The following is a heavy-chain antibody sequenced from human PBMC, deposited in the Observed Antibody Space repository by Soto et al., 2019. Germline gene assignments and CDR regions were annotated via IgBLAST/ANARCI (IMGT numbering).Heavy chain of an antibody. CDR3: ARLARYCSGTRSTSYSFDY. Sequence: GESLKISCKGSGYSFTSYCIGWVRQLPGKGPEWMGSIYPTVSDIKYSPSFQGQVTISGDLSINTAYLQWSSLKASDTAMYYCARLARYCSGTRSTSYSFDYWGQGTLVTVAS. CDR2: IYPTVSDI. J-gene: IGHJ4*02. CDR1: GYSFTSYC. D-gene: IGHD2-15*01. V-gene: IGHV5-51*01.